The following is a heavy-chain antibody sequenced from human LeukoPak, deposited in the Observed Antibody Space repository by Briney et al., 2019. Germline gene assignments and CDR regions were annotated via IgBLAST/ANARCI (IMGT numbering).Heavy chain of an antibody. CDR2: IKQDGSNK. J-gene: IGHJ3*02. CDR1: GFTFSSYW. CDR3: AKDRSSWLGIDAFDI. Sequence: GGSLRLSCAASGFTFSSYWMSWVRQAPGKGLEWVANIKQDGSNKYYADSVKGRFTISRDNSKNTLYLQMNSLRAEDTAVYYCAKDRSSWLGIDAFDIWGQGTMVTVSS. D-gene: IGHD6-13*01. V-gene: IGHV3-7*01.